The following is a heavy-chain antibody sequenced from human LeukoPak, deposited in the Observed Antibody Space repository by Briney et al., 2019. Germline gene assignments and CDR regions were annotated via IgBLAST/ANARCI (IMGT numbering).Heavy chain of an antibody. J-gene: IGHJ4*02. CDR1: GYTFTSYP. CDR3: ARDGPTAAPFDY. Sequence: ASVRVSCKASGYTFTSYPICWVRQAPGQGLEWMGIINPSGGSTSYAQRFQGRVAMTRDTSTTTVYMEVNSLTSEDTAVYFCARDGPTAAPFDYWGQGTLVTVSS. V-gene: IGHV1-46*01. D-gene: IGHD2-2*01. CDR2: INPSGGST.